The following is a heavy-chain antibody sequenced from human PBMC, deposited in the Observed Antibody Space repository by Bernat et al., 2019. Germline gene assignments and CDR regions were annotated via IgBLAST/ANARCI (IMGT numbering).Heavy chain of an antibody. Sequence: QVQLVESGGGVVQPGRSLRLSCAASGFTFSSYAMHWVRQAPGKGLEWVAVISYDGSKTNYVDSVKGRFTISRDNSKNSLYLQMNSLRAEDTAVYYCAREGTSGSYYDSSGNHGGAFDFWGQGTMVTVSS. CDR1: GFTFSSYA. V-gene: IGHV3-30-3*01. CDR2: ISYDGSKT. J-gene: IGHJ3*01. CDR3: AREGTSGSYYDSSGNHGGAFDF. D-gene: IGHD3-22*01.